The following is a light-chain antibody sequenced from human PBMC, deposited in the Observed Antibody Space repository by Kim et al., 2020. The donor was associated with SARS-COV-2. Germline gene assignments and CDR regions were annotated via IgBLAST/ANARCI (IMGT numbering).Light chain of an antibody. Sequence: QSALTQPPSASGSPGQSVTISCTGTSSDIGAYNYVSWYQQHPGKAPKLMIYEVTKRPSGVPDRFSGSKSGNTASLTVSGLQAEYEADYYCCSYAGSNNYVFGTGTKVTVL. CDR1: SSDIGAYNY. J-gene: IGLJ1*01. CDR3: CSYAGSNNYV. V-gene: IGLV2-8*01. CDR2: EVT.